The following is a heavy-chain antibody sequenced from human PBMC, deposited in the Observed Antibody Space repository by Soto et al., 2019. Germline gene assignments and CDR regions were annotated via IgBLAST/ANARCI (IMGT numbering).Heavy chain of an antibody. D-gene: IGHD6-6*01. CDR2: IWYDGSNK. Sequence: QVQLVESGGGVVQPGRSLRLSCAASGFTFSSYGMHWVRQAPGKGLEWVAVIWYDGSNKYYADSVKGRFTISRDSSKNTLYLQMNSLRAEDTAVYYCARDREYSSTAFDYWGQGTLVTVSS. J-gene: IGHJ4*02. CDR3: ARDREYSSTAFDY. V-gene: IGHV3-33*01. CDR1: GFTFSSYG.